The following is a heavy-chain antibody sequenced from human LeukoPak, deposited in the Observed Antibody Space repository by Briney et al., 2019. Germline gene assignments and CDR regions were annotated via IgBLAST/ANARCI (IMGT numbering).Heavy chain of an antibody. CDR2: ISAYNGNT. D-gene: IGHD3-10*01. CDR1: GYTFTSYG. J-gene: IGHJ5*02. CDR3: ARDRQFYYYGSGSRRWFDP. V-gene: IGHV1-18*01. Sequence: ASMKVSCKASGYTFTSYGISWVRQAPGQGLEWMGWISAYNGNTNYAQKLQGRVTMTTDTSTSTAYMELRSLRSDDTAVYYCARDRQFYYYGSGSRRWFDPWGQGTLVTVSS.